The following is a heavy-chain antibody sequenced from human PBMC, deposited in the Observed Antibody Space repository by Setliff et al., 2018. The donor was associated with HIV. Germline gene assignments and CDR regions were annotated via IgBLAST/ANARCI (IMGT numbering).Heavy chain of an antibody. J-gene: IGHJ3*02. D-gene: IGHD3-9*01. V-gene: IGHV4-59*11. CDR2: IHYSGIT. CDR1: RDSINGHW. CDR3: ARYKCINFACVGFDI. Sequence: SETLSLTCTVSRDSINGHWWSWIRQPPGKGLEWTGSIHYSGITHYNPSLKSRLTMSVDTSKNQVYLKLTSVTAADTAVYYCARYKCINFACVGFDIWGQGTVVTVSS.